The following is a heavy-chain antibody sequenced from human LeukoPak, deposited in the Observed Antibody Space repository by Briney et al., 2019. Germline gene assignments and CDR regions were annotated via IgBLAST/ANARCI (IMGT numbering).Heavy chain of an antibody. CDR2: IGTSSTTI. Sequence: GGSLRLSCAASGFTFSSYTMNWVRQPPGKGLEWVSNIGTSSTTIYYADSVKGRFTISRDNSKNTLYLQMNSLGADDTAVYYCARSRLILTTTSLPDYWGQGTLVTVSS. V-gene: IGHV3-48*01. CDR1: GFTFSSYT. J-gene: IGHJ4*02. D-gene: IGHD4-11*01. CDR3: ARSRLILTTTSLPDY.